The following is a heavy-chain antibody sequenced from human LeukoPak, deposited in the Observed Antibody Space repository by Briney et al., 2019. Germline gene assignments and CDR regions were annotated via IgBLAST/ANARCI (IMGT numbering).Heavy chain of an antibody. Sequence: QPGGSLRLSCLASGFTFSSYSMSWVRQAPGKGLEWVSAISPDDSTAYYADSVKGRFTISRDNSKNTLYLQMNSLRAEDTAVYYCAKEAYDSSGYYYGYFQHWGQGTLVTVSS. CDR1: GFTFSSYS. D-gene: IGHD3-22*01. CDR2: ISPDDSTA. CDR3: AKEAYDSSGYYYGYFQH. V-gene: IGHV3-23*01. J-gene: IGHJ1*01.